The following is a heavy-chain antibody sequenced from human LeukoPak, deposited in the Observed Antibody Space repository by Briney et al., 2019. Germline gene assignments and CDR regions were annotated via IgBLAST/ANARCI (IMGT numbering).Heavy chain of an antibody. CDR3: ASESPPPGHDAFDI. J-gene: IGHJ3*02. CDR1: GGSISSGSYY. CDR2: IYTSGST. V-gene: IGHV4-61*02. Sequence: PSQTLSLTCTVSGGSISSGSYYWSWIRQPAGKGLEWIGRIYTSGSTNYNPSLKSRVTISVDTSKNQFSLKLSSVTAADTAVYYCASESPPPGHDAFDIWGQGTMVTVSS.